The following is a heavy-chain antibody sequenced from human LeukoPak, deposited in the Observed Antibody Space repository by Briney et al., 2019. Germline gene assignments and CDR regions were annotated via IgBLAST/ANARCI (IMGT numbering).Heavy chain of an antibody. CDR1: GYTFITNG. D-gene: IGHD5-18*01. CDR2: ISDDNGNT. CDR3: ARERYCYGAFDY. V-gene: IGHV1-18*01. Sequence: AAVKVSSKESGYTFITNGISGGGQEPGEGGERRGWISDDNGNTNYTQKLQGRVTITTDTSTSTAYMELRSLRSDDTAVYYCARERYCYGAFDYWGQGTLVTVSS. J-gene: IGHJ4*02.